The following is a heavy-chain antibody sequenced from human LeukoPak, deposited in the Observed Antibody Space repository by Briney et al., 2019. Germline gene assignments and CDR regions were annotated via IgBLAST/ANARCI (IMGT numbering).Heavy chain of an antibody. CDR2: IYYSGST. V-gene: IGHV4-59*01. D-gene: IGHD3-3*01. CDR1: GGSISSYY. J-gene: IGHJ5*02. Sequence: SETLSLTCTVSGGSISSYYWSWIRQPPGKGLEWIGYIYYSGSTNYNPSLKSRVTISVDTSKNQFSLKLSSVTAADTAVYYCARDSDFWSADFNWFDPWGQGTLVTVSS. CDR3: ARDSDFWSADFNWFDP.